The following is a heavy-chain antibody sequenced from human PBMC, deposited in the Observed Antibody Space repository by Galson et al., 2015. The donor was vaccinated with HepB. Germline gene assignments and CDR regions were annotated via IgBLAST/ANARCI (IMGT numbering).Heavy chain of an antibody. CDR3: TLRYDYRHV. D-gene: IGHD5-12*01. CDR1: GFTFSGSA. CDR2: IRSKANSYAT. V-gene: IGHV3-73*01. J-gene: IGHJ6*02. Sequence: SLRLSCAASGFTFSGSAMHWVRQASGKGLEWVGRIRSKANSYATAYAASVKGRFTISRDDSKNTAYLQMNSLKTEDTAVYYCTLRYDYRHVWGQGTTVTVSS.